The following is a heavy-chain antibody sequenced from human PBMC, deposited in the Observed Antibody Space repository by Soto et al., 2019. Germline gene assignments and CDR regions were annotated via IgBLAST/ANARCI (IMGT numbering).Heavy chain of an antibody. CDR3: ARGVTTVTNWFDP. D-gene: IGHD4-17*01. CDR1: GYDFSNFW. CDR2: IYPGDSET. V-gene: IGHV5-51*01. Sequence: PGGCLKISGSASGYDFSNFWIAWVRQLPGRGLELMGIIYPGDSETKYSPSFQGQVTISAAKSISTAFLEWNSLKASDTAMYYCARGVTTVTNWFDPWGQGTLVTVSS. J-gene: IGHJ5*02.